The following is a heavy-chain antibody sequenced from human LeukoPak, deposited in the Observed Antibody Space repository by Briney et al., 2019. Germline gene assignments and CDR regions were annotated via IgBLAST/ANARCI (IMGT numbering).Heavy chain of an antibody. CDR1: GGSISSSSYY. V-gene: IGHV4-39*07. Sequence: SETLSLTCTVSGGSISSSSYYWGWIRQPPGKGLEWIGSIYHSGSTYYNPSLKSRVTISVDTSKNQFSLKLSSVTAADTAVYYCARGVGGSGWYRDYFDYWGQGTLVTVSS. D-gene: IGHD6-19*01. CDR3: ARGVGGSGWYRDYFDY. J-gene: IGHJ4*02. CDR2: IYHSGST.